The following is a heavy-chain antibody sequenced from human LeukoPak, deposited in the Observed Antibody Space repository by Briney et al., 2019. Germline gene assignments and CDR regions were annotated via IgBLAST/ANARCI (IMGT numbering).Heavy chain of an antibody. D-gene: IGHD3-16*01. V-gene: IGHV3-74*01. CDR1: GFTLSSYW. Sequence: GGSLRLSCATSGFTLSSYWMHWVRQVPGKGLEWLSRINNDGVSTSYADSVKGRFTVSRDNSKNTLYLQMNSLTAEDTAVYYCATDWAWGGFDYWGQGVLVTVSS. CDR3: ATDWAWGGFDY. J-gene: IGHJ4*02. CDR2: INNDGVST.